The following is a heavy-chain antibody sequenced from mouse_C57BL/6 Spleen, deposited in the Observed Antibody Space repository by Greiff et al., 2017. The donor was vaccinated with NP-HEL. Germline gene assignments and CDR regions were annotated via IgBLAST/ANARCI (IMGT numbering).Heavy chain of an antibody. CDR2: ISYSGST. CDR3: ARERITTVVATDWYFDV. J-gene: IGHJ1*03. Sequence: DVQLQESGPGMVKPSQSLSLTCTVTGYSITSGYDWHWIRHFPGNKLEWMGYISYSGSTNYNPSLKSRISITHDTSKNHFFLKLNSVTTEDTATYYCARERITTVVATDWYFDVWGTGTTVTVSS. V-gene: IGHV3-1*01. CDR1: GYSITSGYD. D-gene: IGHD1-1*01.